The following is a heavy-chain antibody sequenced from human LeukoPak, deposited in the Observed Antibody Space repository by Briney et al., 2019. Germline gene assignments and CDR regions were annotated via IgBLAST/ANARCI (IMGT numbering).Heavy chain of an antibody. J-gene: IGHJ6*02. V-gene: IGHV3-15*01. CDR3: AKEGGGGSGIKPLNYYYGMDV. D-gene: IGHD3-10*01. CDR2: IKSKTDGGTT. CDR1: GFTFSNAW. Sequence: GGSLRLSCAASGFTFSNAWMSWVRQAPGKGLEWVGRIKSKTDGGTTDYAAPVKGRFTISRDNPKNTLYLQMNSLRAEDTAVYYCAKEGGGGSGIKPLNYYYGMDVWGQGTTVTVSS.